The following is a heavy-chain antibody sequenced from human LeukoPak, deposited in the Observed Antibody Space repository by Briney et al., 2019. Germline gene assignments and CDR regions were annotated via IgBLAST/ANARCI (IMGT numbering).Heavy chain of an antibody. CDR3: ARNASDSGTSYFDY. D-gene: IGHD1-26*01. CDR2: IYYSGST. J-gene: IGHJ4*02. V-gene: IGHV4-39*01. CDR1: GGSISSSNYY. Sequence: SETLSLTCTVSGGSISSSNYYWGWIRQPPGKGLEWIGSIYYSGSTSYNPSLKSRATISVDTSKNQFSLKLGSVTAADTAVYYCARNASDSGTSYFDYWGQGTLVTVSS.